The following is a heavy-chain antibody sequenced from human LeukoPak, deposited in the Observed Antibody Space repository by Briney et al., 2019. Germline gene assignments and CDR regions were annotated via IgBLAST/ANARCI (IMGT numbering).Heavy chain of an antibody. V-gene: IGHV3-7*01. CDR2: IKEDGSET. J-gene: IGHJ4*02. CDR3: ATAFDYVWGSGQD. CDR1: GFTFKKYW. D-gene: IGHD3-16*01. Sequence: GGSLRLSCAASGFTFKKYWMNWVRQVPGKGLECLANIKEDGSETYYADSVKGRFTISRDNAKNSLYLHMNSLRAEDTAVYFCATAFDYVWGSGQDWGQGTLVTVSS.